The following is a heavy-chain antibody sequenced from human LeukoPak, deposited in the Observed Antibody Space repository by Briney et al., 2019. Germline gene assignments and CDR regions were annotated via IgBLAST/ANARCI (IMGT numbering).Heavy chain of an antibody. D-gene: IGHD3-22*01. J-gene: IGHJ5*02. CDR2: INTDGSSA. Sequence: PGGSLRLSCAASGFTFSRYWVHWVRQAPGKGLVWVSRINTDGSSASYADSVKGRFTISRDNAKNTLYLQMNSLRGEDTAVYYCARVFYYSDNSGDFPWGKGTLVTVSS. CDR1: GFTFSRYW. CDR3: ARVFYYSDNSGDFP. V-gene: IGHV3-74*01.